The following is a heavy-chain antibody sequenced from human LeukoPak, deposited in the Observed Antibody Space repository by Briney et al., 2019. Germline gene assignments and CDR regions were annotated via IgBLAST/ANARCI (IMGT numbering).Heavy chain of an antibody. V-gene: IGHV4-38-2*02. D-gene: IGHD1-26*01. Sequence: SETLSLTCTVSGYSISSGYYWGWIRQPPGKGLEWIGSIYHSGSTYYNPSLKSRVTISVDTSKNQFSLKLSSVTAADTAVYYCARNGELRPLDYWGQGTLVTVSS. J-gene: IGHJ4*02. CDR2: IYHSGST. CDR1: GYSISSGYY. CDR3: ARNGELRPLDY.